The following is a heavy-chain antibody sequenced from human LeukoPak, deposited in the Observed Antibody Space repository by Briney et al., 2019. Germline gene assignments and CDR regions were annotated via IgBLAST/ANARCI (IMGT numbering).Heavy chain of an antibody. D-gene: IGHD4-17*01. V-gene: IGHV4-59*01. Sequence: PSETPSLTCTVSGGSISSYYWSWIRQPPGKGLEWIGYIYYSGSTNYNPSLKSRVTISVDTSKNQFSLKLSSVTAADTAVYYCARENADYGDYDYWGQGTLVTVSS. CDR1: GGSISSYY. J-gene: IGHJ4*02. CDR3: ARENADYGDYDY. CDR2: IYYSGST.